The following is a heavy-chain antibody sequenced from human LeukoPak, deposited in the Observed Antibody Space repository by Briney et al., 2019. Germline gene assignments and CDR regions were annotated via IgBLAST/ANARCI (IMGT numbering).Heavy chain of an antibody. J-gene: IGHJ6*02. Sequence: GGSLRLSCAVSGFTFRNYAMAWVRQVPGKGLEWVSAISASGRNTYYADSVKGRFAISRDNSKNTLYLQMNSLRAEDTAVYYCAKRYSSSSSSYYYYYGMDVWGQGTTVTVSS. CDR2: ISASGRNT. V-gene: IGHV3-23*01. CDR1: GFTFRNYA. D-gene: IGHD6-13*01. CDR3: AKRYSSSSSSYYYYYGMDV.